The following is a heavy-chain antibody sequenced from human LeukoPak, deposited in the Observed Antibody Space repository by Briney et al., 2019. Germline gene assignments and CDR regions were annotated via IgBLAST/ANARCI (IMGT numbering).Heavy chain of an antibody. D-gene: IGHD2-8*02. J-gene: IGHJ5*02. V-gene: IGHV3-48*02. CDR3: ARKVLPDNWFDP. Sequence: PGGSLRLSCAASGFTFSSYSMNWVRQAPGKGLEWVSYISGSGFTIYYADSVKGRFTISRDTAKNSLHLQMNSLRDEDTAVYYCARKVLPDNWFDPWGQGTLVTVSS. CDR2: ISGSGFTI. CDR1: GFTFSSYS.